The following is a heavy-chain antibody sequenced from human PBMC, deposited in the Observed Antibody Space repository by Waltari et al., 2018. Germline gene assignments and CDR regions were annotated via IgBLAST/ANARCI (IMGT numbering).Heavy chain of an antibody. Sequence: QVQLVESGGGVVQPGRSLSLSCPASGFTFSSYAMPWLRQPPGKGWWWVAVISYEGSNKYYADSVKGRFTISRDNSKNTLYLQMNSMRAEDTAVYYCAKDRIAARPGSYYYYGMDVWGQGTTVTVSS. CDR2: ISYEGSNK. J-gene: IGHJ6*02. V-gene: IGHV3-30*18. CDR3: AKDRIAARPGSYYYYGMDV. D-gene: IGHD6-6*01. CDR1: GFTFSSYA.